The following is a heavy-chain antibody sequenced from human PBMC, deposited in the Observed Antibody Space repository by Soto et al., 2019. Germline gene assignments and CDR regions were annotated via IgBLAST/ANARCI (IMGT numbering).Heavy chain of an antibody. CDR3: ARAGYFYYGMDV. CDR2: ISVYNGNT. Sequence: QVHLVQSGTEVKEPGASVKVSCKASGYSFINYGITWVRQAPGQGLEWMGWISVYNGNTKYAQKLQGRVTMTTDTSTSTANMELRSRRSDDTAVYYCARAGYFYYGMDVWGQGTTVTVSS. J-gene: IGHJ6*02. CDR1: GYSFINYG. V-gene: IGHV1-18*01.